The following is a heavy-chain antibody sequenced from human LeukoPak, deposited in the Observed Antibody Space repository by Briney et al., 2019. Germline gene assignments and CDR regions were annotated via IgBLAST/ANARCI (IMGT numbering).Heavy chain of an antibody. J-gene: IGHJ4*02. Sequence: SVKVSCMASGGTFSSYAISWVRQAPGQGLEWMGGIIPIFGTANYAQKFQGRVTITADESTSTAYMELSSLSSDDTAMYYCARDPSNSAGYHAHFDSWGQGTLVTVSS. D-gene: IGHD5-12*01. CDR3: ARDPSNSAGYHAHFDS. V-gene: IGHV1-69*13. CDR2: IIPIFGTA. CDR1: GGTFSSYA.